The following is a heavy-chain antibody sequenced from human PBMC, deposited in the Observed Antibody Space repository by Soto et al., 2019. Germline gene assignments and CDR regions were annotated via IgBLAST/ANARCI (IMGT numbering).Heavy chain of an antibody. Sequence: ASVKVSCKTSGYTFTSYGVAWVRQAPGQGLEWMGWISAYNGNTNYAQKLQGRVTMTTDTSTSTAYMELRSLRSDDTAVYYCARDGGDSSGYDNWFDPWGQGTLVTVSS. CDR1: GYTFTSYG. V-gene: IGHV1-18*01. D-gene: IGHD3-22*01. J-gene: IGHJ5*02. CDR2: ISAYNGNT. CDR3: ARDGGDSSGYDNWFDP.